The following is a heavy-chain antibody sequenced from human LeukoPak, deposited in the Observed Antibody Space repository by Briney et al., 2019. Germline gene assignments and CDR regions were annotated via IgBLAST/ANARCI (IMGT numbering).Heavy chain of an antibody. D-gene: IGHD2-8*01. V-gene: IGHV4-61*10. CDR1: GGSISSGSYY. CDR3: AETKGNWFDP. Sequence: SETLSLTCTVSGGSISSGSYYWSWIRQPAGKGLEWIGYIYYSGSTNYNPSLKSRVTMSVDTSKNQFSLKLSSVTAADTAVYYCAETKGNWFDPWGQGTLVTVSS. CDR2: IYYSGST. J-gene: IGHJ5*02.